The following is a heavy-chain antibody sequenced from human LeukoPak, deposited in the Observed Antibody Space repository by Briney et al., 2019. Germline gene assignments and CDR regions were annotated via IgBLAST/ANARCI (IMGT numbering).Heavy chain of an antibody. V-gene: IGHV4-34*01. CDR3: ASRGSYFWDFDY. J-gene: IGHJ4*02. Sequence: PSETLSLTCAVYGGSFSDYYWSWIRQSPGRGLEWIGEINHSGSTNYNSSLKSRVTILVDTTNSQFSLRLNSVTAADTAVYYCASRGSYFWDFDYWGQGTLVTVSS. CDR1: GGSFSDYY. D-gene: IGHD1-26*01. CDR2: INHSGST.